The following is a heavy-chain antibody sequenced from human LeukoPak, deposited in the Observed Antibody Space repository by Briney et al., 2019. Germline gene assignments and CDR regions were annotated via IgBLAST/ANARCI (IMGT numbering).Heavy chain of an antibody. D-gene: IGHD2-15*01. CDR3: LGIVVVVARNRSTGWFNL. CDR1: GFTFSSYA. J-gene: IGHJ5*02. V-gene: IGHV3-30-3*01. CDR2: ISYDGSNK. Sequence: GRSLRLSCAASGFTFSSYAMHWVRQAPGNGLEWVAVISYDGSNKYYADSVKGRFTISRDNSKNTLYLQMNSLRAEDPDVYYTLGIVVVVARNRSTGWFNLSGEGTLVPVSS.